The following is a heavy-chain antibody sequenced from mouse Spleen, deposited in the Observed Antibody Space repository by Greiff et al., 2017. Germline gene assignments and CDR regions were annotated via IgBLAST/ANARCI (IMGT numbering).Heavy chain of an antibody. CDR2: IDPSDSYT. CDR3: YGNYGAMDY. D-gene: IGHD2-1*01. V-gene: IGHV1-69*01. Sequence: QVQLQQPGAELVMPGASVKLSCKASGYTFTSYWMHWVKQRPGQGLEWIGEIDPSDSYTNYNQKFKGKATLTVDKSSSTAYMQLSSLTSEDSAVYYCYGNYGAMDYWGQGTSVTVSS. CDR1: GYTFTSYW. J-gene: IGHJ4*01.